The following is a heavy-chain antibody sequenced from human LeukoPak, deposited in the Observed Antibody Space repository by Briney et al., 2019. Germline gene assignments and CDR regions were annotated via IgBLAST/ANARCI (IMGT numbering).Heavy chain of an antibody. D-gene: IGHD2-2*01. CDR3: ARDLNVVVPASNDY. CDR1: GFTFSYYW. V-gene: IGHV3-74*03. J-gene: IGHJ4*02. Sequence: GGSLRLSCAASGFTFSYYWMHWVRQAPGEGLVWVSRINDDGRTTTYADSVKGRITISRDNAKNTLYLQMNSLRVEDTAVYYCARDLNVVVPASNDYWGQGTLVTVSS. CDR2: INDDGRTT.